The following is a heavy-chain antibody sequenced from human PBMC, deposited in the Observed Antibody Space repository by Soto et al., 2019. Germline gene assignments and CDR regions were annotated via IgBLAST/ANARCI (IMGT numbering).Heavy chain of an antibody. CDR2: IYYSGST. V-gene: IGHV4-31*03. CDR3: ARGYREGITIFGVETDTYYYGMDV. D-gene: IGHD3-3*01. J-gene: IGHJ6*02. Sequence: QVQLQESGPGLVKPSQTLSLTCTVSGGSISSGGYYWSWIRQHPGKGLEWIGYIYYSGSTYYNPSLKSRVTISVDTSKIQFTLKLSSVTAADTAVYYCARGYREGITIFGVETDTYYYGMDVWGQGTTVTVSS. CDR1: GGSISSGGYY.